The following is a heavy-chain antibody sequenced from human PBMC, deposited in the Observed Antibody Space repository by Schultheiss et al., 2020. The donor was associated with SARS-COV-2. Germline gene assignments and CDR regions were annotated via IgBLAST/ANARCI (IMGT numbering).Heavy chain of an antibody. CDR2: IYYSGST. D-gene: IGHD5-18*01. Sequence: SQTLSLTCTVSGGSISSYYWSWIRQPPGKGLEWIGYIYYSGSTNYNPSLKSRVTMSVDTSKNQFSLKLSSVTAADTAVYYCARSGHSYGSFDYWGQGTLVTVSS. J-gene: IGHJ4*02. CDR3: ARSGHSYGSFDY. V-gene: IGHV4-59*12. CDR1: GGSISSYY.